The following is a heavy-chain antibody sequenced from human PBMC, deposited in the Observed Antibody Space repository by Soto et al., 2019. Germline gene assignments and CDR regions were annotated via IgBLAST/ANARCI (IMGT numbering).Heavy chain of an antibody. V-gene: IGHV3-11*01. Sequence: QVQLVESGGGLVKPGGSLRRSCAASGFTFSDYYMSWIRQAPGKGLEWVSYISSSGGAFNYAESLKGRITVSRDNAKNSLYLQMDSLRAEDTAVYYCARDLSGVAMGYWGRGTLVTVSS. CDR3: ARDLSGVAMGY. J-gene: IGHJ4*02. CDR2: ISSSGGAF. D-gene: IGHD3-9*01. CDR1: GFTFSDYY.